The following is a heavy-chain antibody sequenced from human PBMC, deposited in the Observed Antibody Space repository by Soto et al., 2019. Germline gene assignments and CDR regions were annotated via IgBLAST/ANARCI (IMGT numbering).Heavy chain of an antibody. CDR1: GYSFTSYW. CDR3: ARLDCSGGSCHYYYGMDV. J-gene: IGHJ6*02. CDR2: IDPSDSYT. Sequence: GESLKISCKGSGYSFTSYWISWVRQMPGKGLEWMGRIDPSDSYTNYSPSFQGHVTISADKSISTAYLQWSSLKASDTAMYYCARLDCSGGSCHYYYGMDVWGQGTTVTVSS. D-gene: IGHD2-15*01. V-gene: IGHV5-10-1*01.